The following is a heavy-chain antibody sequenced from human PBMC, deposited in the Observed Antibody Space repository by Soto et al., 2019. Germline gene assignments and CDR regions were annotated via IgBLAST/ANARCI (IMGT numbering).Heavy chain of an antibody. V-gene: IGHV1-18*01. Sequence: GPVKVSCKASGYTFTSYGISWVRQAPGQGLEWMGWISAYNGNTNYAQKLQGRVTMTTDTSTSTAYMELRSLRSDDTAVYYCATLGYSGSYYLFDYWGQGTLVTVSS. D-gene: IGHD1-26*01. CDR3: ATLGYSGSYYLFDY. CDR2: ISAYNGNT. J-gene: IGHJ4*02. CDR1: GYTFTSYG.